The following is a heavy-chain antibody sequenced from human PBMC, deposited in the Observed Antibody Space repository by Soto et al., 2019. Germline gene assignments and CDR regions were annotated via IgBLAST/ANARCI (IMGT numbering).Heavy chain of an antibody. CDR2: IYYSGTT. CDR1: GGSISSTSHH. J-gene: IGHJ4*02. Sequence: SETLSLTCTVSGGSISSTSHHWAWIRQPPGKGLEWIGSIYYSGTTYYNPSLKSRLTIFVDTSKNQFSLKLSSVTAADTALYYCTSEDSSTSEYWSQRTLVTGSS. V-gene: IGHV4-39*01. D-gene: IGHD6-13*01. CDR3: TSEDSSTSEY.